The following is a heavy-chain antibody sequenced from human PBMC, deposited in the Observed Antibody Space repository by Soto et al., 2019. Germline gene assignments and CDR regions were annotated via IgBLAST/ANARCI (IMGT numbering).Heavy chain of an antibody. V-gene: IGHV1-3*01. CDR1: GYTFTSYA. Sequence: QVQLVQSGAEVKKPGASVKVSCKASGYTFTSYAMHWVRQAPGQRLEWMGWINAGNGNTKYSQKFQGRVTITRDTSARTAYMELSSLRSEDTAVYYCARDLGGGADYWGQGTLVTVSS. J-gene: IGHJ4*02. D-gene: IGHD3-16*01. CDR2: INAGNGNT. CDR3: ARDLGGGADY.